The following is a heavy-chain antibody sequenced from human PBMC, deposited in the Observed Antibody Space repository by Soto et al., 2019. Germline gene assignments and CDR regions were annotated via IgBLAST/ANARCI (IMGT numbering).Heavy chain of an antibody. CDR3: ARGIATGQLDP. D-gene: IGHD2-15*01. J-gene: IGHJ5*02. CDR2: INPDNGNT. V-gene: IGHV1-3*01. CDR1: GYTFTRYT. Sequence: GASVKVSCKASGYTFTRYTMNWVRQAPGQRLEWMGWINPDNGNTKSSQKFQDRVIITRDTSASTAYMDLSSLRSEDTAVYYCARGIATGQLDPWGQGTLVTAS.